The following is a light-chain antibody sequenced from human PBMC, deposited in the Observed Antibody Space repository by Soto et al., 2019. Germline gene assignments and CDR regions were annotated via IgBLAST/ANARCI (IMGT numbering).Light chain of an antibody. V-gene: IGKV3-15*01. CDR2: GAS. J-gene: IGKJ2*01. CDR3: QQYNDGPMYS. Sequence: EIVMTQSPATLSVSPGERATLSCRASQSVYNKFAWYQQRPGQAPRLLIYGASTRATGIPARFSGGGSGTEFSLTISSLQSEDFAVYYCQQYNDGPMYSFGQGTRLEIK. CDR1: QSVYNK.